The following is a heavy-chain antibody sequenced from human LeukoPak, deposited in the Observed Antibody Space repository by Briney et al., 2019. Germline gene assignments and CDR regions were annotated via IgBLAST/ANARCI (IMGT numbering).Heavy chain of an antibody. V-gene: IGHV5-51*01. CDR1: GYTFSCYW. CDR2: IYPGDSDT. Sequence: SGESLKISCKGSGYTFSCYWIGWVRQMPGKGLEWMGIIYPGDSDTRYSPSLQGQVTISVDTSIGTAYLQWSSLKASDTAIYYCARQNDFRLDYWGQGTLVTVCS. CDR3: ARQNDFRLDY. J-gene: IGHJ4*02. D-gene: IGHD3-3*01.